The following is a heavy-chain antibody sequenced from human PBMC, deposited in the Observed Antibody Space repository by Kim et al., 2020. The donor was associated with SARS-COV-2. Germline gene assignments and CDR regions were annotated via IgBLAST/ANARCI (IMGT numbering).Heavy chain of an antibody. V-gene: IGHV3-72*01. Sequence: SYTTEYAASVKGRFTISRDDSKNSLYLQMNSLKTEDTAIYYCTRGTPLSDWGQGTLVTVSS. CDR3: TRGTPLSD. CDR2: SYTT. J-gene: IGHJ4*02.